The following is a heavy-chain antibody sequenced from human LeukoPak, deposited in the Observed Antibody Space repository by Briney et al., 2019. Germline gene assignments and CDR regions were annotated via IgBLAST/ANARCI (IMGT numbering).Heavy chain of an antibody. CDR1: GYSISSGYY. CDR2: IDHSGST. J-gene: IGHJ4*02. CDR3: ARHFVVPAAIGFDY. D-gene: IGHD2-2*02. V-gene: IGHV4-38-2*01. Sequence: SETLSLTCAVSGYSISSGYYWGWIRQPPGKELEWIGSIDHSGSTYYKPSLKSRVTISVDTSKNQFSLKLSSVTAADTAVYYCARHFVVPAAIGFDYWGQGTLVTVSS.